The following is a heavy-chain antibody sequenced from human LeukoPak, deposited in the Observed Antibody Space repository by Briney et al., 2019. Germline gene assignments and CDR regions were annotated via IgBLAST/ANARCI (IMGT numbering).Heavy chain of an antibody. Sequence: SETLSLTCTISGGSISSSSFYWGWIGQPPGKGLEWIGSINYGGSTSYNPSLKNRVTVSLDTSKTQFSLRLSSVTAADTAVYYCARVLRYFDWPCDYWGQGTLVTVSS. J-gene: IGHJ4*02. D-gene: IGHD3-9*01. CDR1: GGSISSSSFY. V-gene: IGHV4-39*01. CDR2: INYGGST. CDR3: ARVLRYFDWPCDY.